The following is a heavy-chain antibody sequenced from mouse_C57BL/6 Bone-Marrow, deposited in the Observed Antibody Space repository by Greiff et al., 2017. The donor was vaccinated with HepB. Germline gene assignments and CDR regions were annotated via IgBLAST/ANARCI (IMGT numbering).Heavy chain of an antibody. CDR2: IHPSDSDT. V-gene: IGHV1-74*01. CDR1: GYTFTSYW. CDR3: AMETAQATFYFDY. D-gene: IGHD3-2*02. J-gene: IGHJ2*01. Sequence: QVQLKQPGAELVKPGASVKVSCKASGYTFTSYWMHWVKQRPGQGLEWIGRIHPSDSDTNYNQKFKGKATLTVDKSSSTAYMQLSSLTSEDSAVYYCAMETAQATFYFDYWGQGTTLTVSS.